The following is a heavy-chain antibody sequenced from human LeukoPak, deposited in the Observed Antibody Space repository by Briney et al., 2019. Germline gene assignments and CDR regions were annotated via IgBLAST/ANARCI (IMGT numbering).Heavy chain of an antibody. CDR2: ISSSSSYI. D-gene: IGHD4-23*01. J-gene: IGHJ4*02. CDR3: ARDYGGKRAFFDY. V-gene: IGHV3-21*01. CDR1: GFTFSCYS. Sequence: PGGSLRLSCAASGFTFSCYSMNWVRQAPGKGLEWVSSISSSSSYIYYADSVKGRFTISRDNAKNSLYLQMNSLRAEDTAVYYCARDYGGKRAFFDYWGQGTLVTVSS.